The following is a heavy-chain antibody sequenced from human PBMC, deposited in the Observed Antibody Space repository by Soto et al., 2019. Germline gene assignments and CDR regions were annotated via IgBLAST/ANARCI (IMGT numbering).Heavy chain of an antibody. CDR1: GGSISSSSYY. Sequence: PSETLSLTCTVSGGSISSSSYYWGWIRQPPGKGLEWIGSIYYSGSTYYNPSLKSRVTISVDTSKNQFSLKLSSVTAADTAVYYCAGSSGVFGVCVRGALSYFDYWGQGTLVTVSS. CDR3: AGSSGVFGVCVRGALSYFDY. V-gene: IGHV4-39*01. CDR2: IYYSGST. D-gene: IGHD3-10*01. J-gene: IGHJ4*02.